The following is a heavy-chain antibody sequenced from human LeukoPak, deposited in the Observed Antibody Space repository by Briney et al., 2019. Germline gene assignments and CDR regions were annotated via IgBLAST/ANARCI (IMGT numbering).Heavy chain of an antibody. CDR1: GFTFSSYA. CDR2: ISGSGGST. D-gene: IGHD4-11*01. J-gene: IGHJ6*02. V-gene: IGHV3-23*01. Sequence: GGSLRLSCAASGFTFSSYAMSWVRQAPGKGLEWVSAISGSGGSTYYADSVKGRFTISRDNSKNTLYLQMNSLRAEDTAVYYCAKMFGYSNYAGYHYYYGMDVWGQGTTVTVSS. CDR3: AKMFGYSNYAGYHYYYGMDV.